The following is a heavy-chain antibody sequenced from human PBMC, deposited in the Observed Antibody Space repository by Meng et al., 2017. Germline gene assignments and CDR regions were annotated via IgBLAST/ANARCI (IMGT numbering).Heavy chain of an antibody. J-gene: IGHJ6*02. CDR3: ARHGRIVGATFYYGMDV. CDR2: IYPGDSDT. CDR1: GFTFSSYE. D-gene: IGHD1-26*01. Sequence: GGSLRLSCAASGFTFSSYEMNWVRQAPGKGLEWMGIIYPGDSDTRYSPSFQGQVTISADKSISTAYLQWSSLKASDTAMYYCARHGRIVGATFYYGMDVWGQGTTVTVSS. V-gene: IGHV5-51*01.